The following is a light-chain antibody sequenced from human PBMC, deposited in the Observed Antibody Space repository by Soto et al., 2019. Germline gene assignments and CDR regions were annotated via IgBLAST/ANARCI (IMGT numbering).Light chain of an antibody. CDR1: SRDVGGYNY. Sequence: QSALTQPPSASGSPGQSVTISCTGTSRDVGGYNYVSWYQQHPGKAPKLMIYEVSKRPSGVPDRFSGSKSGNTASLTVSGLQAEDVADYYCSSYAGNNNVLFGGGTNLTVL. CDR2: EVS. V-gene: IGLV2-8*01. J-gene: IGLJ2*01. CDR3: SSYAGNNNVL.